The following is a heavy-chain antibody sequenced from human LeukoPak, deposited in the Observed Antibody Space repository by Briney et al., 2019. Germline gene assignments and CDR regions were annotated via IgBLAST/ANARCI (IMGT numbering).Heavy chain of an antibody. CDR3: ARASRYSSSWDYYHYYYYMDV. D-gene: IGHD6-13*01. CDR2: MNPNSGNT. Sequence: ASVKVSCKASGYTFTSYDINWVRQATGQGLEWMGWMNPNSGNTGYAQKFQGRVTITRNTSISTAYMELSSLRSEDTAVYYCARASRYSSSWDYYHYYYYMDVWGKGTTVTVSS. V-gene: IGHV1-8*03. J-gene: IGHJ6*03. CDR1: GYTFTSYD.